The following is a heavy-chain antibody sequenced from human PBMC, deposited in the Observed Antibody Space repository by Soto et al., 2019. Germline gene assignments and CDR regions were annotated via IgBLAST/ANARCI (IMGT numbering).Heavy chain of an antibody. CDR3: ARGIWQQRLAS. CDR1: GGSLSGYY. Sequence: ETLSLTCAVYGGSLSGYYWSWIRQSPGKGLEWIGEINHGGSTIYNLSLKSRVTLSVDTSKNQFFLKLTSVTAADTAVYYCARGIWQQRLASWGQGTLVTVSS. V-gene: IGHV4-34*01. J-gene: IGHJ4*02. D-gene: IGHD6-13*01. CDR2: INHGGST.